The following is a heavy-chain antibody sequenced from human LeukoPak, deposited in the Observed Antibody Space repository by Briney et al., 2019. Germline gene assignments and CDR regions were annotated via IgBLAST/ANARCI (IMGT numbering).Heavy chain of an antibody. J-gene: IGHJ4*02. V-gene: IGHV3-30*18. CDR2: ISYDGSNK. CDR3: AKGYDSSGYREKSDY. CDR1: GFTFSSYG. D-gene: IGHD3-22*01. Sequence: GRSLRLSCAASGFTFSSYGMHWVRQAPGKGLEWVAVISYDGSNKYYAGSVKGRFTISRDNSKNTLYLQMNSLRAEDTAVYYCAKGYDSSGYREKSDYWGQGTLVTVSS.